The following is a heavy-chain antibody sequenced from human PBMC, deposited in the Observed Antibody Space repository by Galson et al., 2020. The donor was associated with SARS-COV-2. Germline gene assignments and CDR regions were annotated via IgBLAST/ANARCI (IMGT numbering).Heavy chain of an antibody. J-gene: IGHJ4*02. CDR3: ARDTLITFGGVIADVDS. V-gene: IGHV4-39*07. CDR2: IYSSGST. D-gene: IGHD3-16*02. CDR1: GGSISSSSHY. Sequence: ASETLSLTCTVSGGSISSSSHYWGWIRQPPGKGLEWIGSIYSSGSTYYNPSLMSRVTISVDTSKNQFSLEVTSVTAADTAMYYCARDTLITFGGVIADVDSWGQGTLVNVSS.